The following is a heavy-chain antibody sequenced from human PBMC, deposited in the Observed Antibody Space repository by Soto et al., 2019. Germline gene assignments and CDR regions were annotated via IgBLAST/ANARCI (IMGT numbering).Heavy chain of an antibody. V-gene: IGHV4-34*01. CDR3: ARGTYYYDSSCIRDAFDI. CDR2: INHSGST. J-gene: IGHJ3*02. Sequence: QVQLQQWGAGLLKPSETLSLTCAVYGGSFSGYYWSWIRQPPGKGLEWIGEINHSGSTNYNPSLKSRVTISVYPSKNQFSLKLSSVTAADTAVYYCARGTYYYDSSCIRDAFDIWGQGTMVTVSS. CDR1: GGSFSGYY. D-gene: IGHD3-22*01.